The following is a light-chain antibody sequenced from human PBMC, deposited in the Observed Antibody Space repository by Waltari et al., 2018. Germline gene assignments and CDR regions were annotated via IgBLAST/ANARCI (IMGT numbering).Light chain of an antibody. CDR2: GNS. J-gene: IGLJ2*01. V-gene: IGLV1-40*01. CDR1: SSKIGAGYD. CDR3: QSYDSSLSVL. Sequence: QSVLAQPPSVSGAPGQRVTISCTGSSSKIGAGYDVHWYQQLPGTAPKLLIYGNSNRPSGVPDRFSCSKSGTSASLAISGLQAEDEADYYCQSYDSSLSVLFGGGTKLTVL.